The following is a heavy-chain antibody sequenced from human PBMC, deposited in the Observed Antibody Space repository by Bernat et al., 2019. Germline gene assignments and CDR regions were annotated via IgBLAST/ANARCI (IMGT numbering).Heavy chain of an antibody. CDR1: GFIFSSYA. J-gene: IGHJ4*02. CDR3: ARDLVVTARFDY. Sequence: QVQLEESGGGVVQSGRSLRLSCAASGFIFSSYAIHWVRQAPGKGLEWVAVMSYDGSNKYYADSVKGRFTISRDNSKNTLYLQMNSLRAEDTAVYYWARDLVVTARFDYWGQGTLVTVSS. D-gene: IGHD2-21*02. CDR2: MSYDGSNK. V-gene: IGHV3-30-3*01.